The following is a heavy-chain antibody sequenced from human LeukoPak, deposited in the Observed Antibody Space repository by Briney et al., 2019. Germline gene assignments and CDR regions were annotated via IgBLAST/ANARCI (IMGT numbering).Heavy chain of an antibody. D-gene: IGHD3-22*01. Sequence: SETLSLTCTVSGGSISSYYWSWIRQPPGKGLEWIGYIYTSGSTNYNPSLKSRVTISVATSKNQFSLKLSSVTAADTAVYYCASSMISSAIDYWGQGTLVTVSS. V-gene: IGHV4-4*09. CDR3: ASSMISSAIDY. CDR1: GGSISSYY. CDR2: IYTSGST. J-gene: IGHJ4*02.